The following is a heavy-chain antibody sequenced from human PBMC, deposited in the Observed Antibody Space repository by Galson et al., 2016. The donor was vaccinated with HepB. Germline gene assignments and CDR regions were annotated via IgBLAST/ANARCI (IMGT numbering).Heavy chain of an antibody. CDR1: GFTFSSYD. CDR3: ARYSNSWAPFDY. J-gene: IGHJ4*02. D-gene: IGHD6-13*01. V-gene: IGHV3-23*01. Sequence: SLSLSCAASGFTFSSYDMNWARQAPGKGLEWGSGISGSGANTHYANAVKGRFTISRDNSNNTLYLQVNSLRAEDTALYFCARYSNSWAPFDYWGQGRLVTVSS. CDR2: ISGSGANT.